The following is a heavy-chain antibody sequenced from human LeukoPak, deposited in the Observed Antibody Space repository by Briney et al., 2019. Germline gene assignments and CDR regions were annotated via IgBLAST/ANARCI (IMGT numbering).Heavy chain of an antibody. Sequence: SQTPSLTCTVSGGSISSGGYYWSWIRQHPGKGLEWIGYIYYSGSTYYNPSLKSRVTISVDTSKNQFSLKLSSVTAADTAVYYCARGQVDTAMVSPGYFDYWGQGTLVTVSS. V-gene: IGHV4-31*03. CDR2: IYYSGST. CDR3: ARGQVDTAMVSPGYFDY. J-gene: IGHJ4*02. D-gene: IGHD5-18*01. CDR1: GGSISSGGYY.